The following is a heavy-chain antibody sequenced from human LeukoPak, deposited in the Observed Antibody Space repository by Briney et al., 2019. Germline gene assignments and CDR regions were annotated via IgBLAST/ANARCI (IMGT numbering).Heavy chain of an antibody. Sequence: SETLSLTCTVSGYSVSSGYYWGWIRQPPGKGLEWIGSMYHSGDTYNNPSLKGRVTISVDTSKNQLSLKLSSVTAADTAVYYCARSKAHLSTSWYGTWFDPWGQGTLVTVSS. J-gene: IGHJ5*02. CDR1: GYSVSSGYY. V-gene: IGHV4-38-2*02. CDR2: MYHSGDT. D-gene: IGHD2-2*01. CDR3: ARSKAHLSTSWYGTWFDP.